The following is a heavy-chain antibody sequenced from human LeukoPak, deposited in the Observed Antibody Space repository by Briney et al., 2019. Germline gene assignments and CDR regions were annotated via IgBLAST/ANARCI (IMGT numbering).Heavy chain of an antibody. J-gene: IGHJ5*02. CDR3: ARDYYGSGSYLP. CDR2: IWYDGSNK. Sequence: PGGSLRLSCVASGFAFSASYMHWVRQAPGKGLEWVSVIWYDGSNKYYADSVKGQFTISRDNAKNSLYLQMNSLRAEDTAIYYCARDYYGSGSYLPWGQGTLVTVSS. D-gene: IGHD3-10*01. V-gene: IGHV3-33*01. CDR1: GFAFSASY.